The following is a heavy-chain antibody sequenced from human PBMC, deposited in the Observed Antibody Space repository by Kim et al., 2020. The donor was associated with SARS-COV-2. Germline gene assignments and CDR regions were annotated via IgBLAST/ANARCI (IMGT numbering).Heavy chain of an antibody. J-gene: IGHJ1*01. V-gene: IGHV4-30-4*01. CDR2: IYYSGST. D-gene: IGHD3-10*01. CDR3: ASYGSGFQH. CDR1: GGSITSGDYY. Sequence: SETPSLTCTVSGGSITSGDYYWSWIRQPPGKGLEWIGYIYYSGSTYYNPSLKSRVIISVDTSKNQLSLKVTSVTAADTAVYYCASYGSGFQHWGQGTLVTVSS.